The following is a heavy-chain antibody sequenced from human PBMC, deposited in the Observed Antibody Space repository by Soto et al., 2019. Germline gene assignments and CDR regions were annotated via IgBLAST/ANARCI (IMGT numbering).Heavy chain of an antibody. J-gene: IGHJ4*02. CDR1: GFTFSSYG. V-gene: IGHV3-30*18. CDR2: ISYDGSNK. Sequence: QVQLVESGGGVVQPGRSLRLSCAASGFTFSSYGMHWVRQAPGKGLEWVAVISYDGSNKYYADSVKGRFTISRDNSKNTLYLQMNSLRAEDTAVYYCAKDGMATMGYFDYCGQGTLVTVSS. CDR3: AKDGMATMGYFDY. D-gene: IGHD5-12*01.